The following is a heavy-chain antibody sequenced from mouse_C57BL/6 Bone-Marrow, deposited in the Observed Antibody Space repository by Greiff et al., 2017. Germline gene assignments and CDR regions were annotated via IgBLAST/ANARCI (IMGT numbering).Heavy chain of an antibody. Sequence: QVQLQQPGAELVKPGASVKLSCKASGYTFTSYWMHWVKQRPGQGLEWIGMIHPNSGSTNYNEKFKSKATLTVDKSSSTAYMQLSSLTSADSAGYYCAREVRRVAMDYWGQGTSVTVSS. CDR1: GYTFTSYW. CDR2: IHPNSGST. CDR3: AREVRRVAMDY. V-gene: IGHV1-64*01. J-gene: IGHJ4*01. D-gene: IGHD2-14*01.